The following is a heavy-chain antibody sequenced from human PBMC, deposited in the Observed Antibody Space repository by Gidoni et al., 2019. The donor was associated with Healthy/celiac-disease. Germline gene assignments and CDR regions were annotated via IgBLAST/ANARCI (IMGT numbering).Heavy chain of an antibody. V-gene: IGHV4-39*01. CDR3: ARQIAVFDY. CDR1: GVSIRSSSYY. Sequence: QLQLQESGLGLVKHSETLSLTCTVSGVSIRSSSYYWGWIRQPPGTGLEWIGSIYYSGSTYYNPSLKSRVTISGDTSKIQFSLKLSSVTAADTAVYYCARQIAVFDYWGQGTLVTVSS. J-gene: IGHJ4*02. CDR2: IYYSGST. D-gene: IGHD6-19*01.